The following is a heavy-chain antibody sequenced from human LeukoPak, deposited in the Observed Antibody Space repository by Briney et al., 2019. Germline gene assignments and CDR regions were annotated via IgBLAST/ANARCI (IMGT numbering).Heavy chain of an antibody. Sequence: GGSLRLSCAASGFTFRSYWMSWVRQAPGKGLQWVANIKQDGSEKSYVDSVKGRFTISRDNAKNSVYLQMNSLRAEDTAVYYCASIYGMDAWGQGTTVTVSS. CDR2: IKQDGSEK. CDR3: ASIYGMDA. J-gene: IGHJ6*02. CDR1: GFTFRSYW. V-gene: IGHV3-7*05.